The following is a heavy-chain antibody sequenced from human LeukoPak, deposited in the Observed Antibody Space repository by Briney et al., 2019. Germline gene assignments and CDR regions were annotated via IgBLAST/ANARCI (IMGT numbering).Heavy chain of an antibody. V-gene: IGHV6-1*01. CDR3: ARSGGHDAFDI. J-gene: IGHJ3*02. Sequence: SQTLSLTCAISGDSVSSYSAAWSWIRQSPSRGLEWLGRTYYRSKWYNDYAVSVKSRVTINPDTSKNQFSLQLTSVTPEDTAVYYCARSGGHDAFDIWGQGTMVTVSS. D-gene: IGHD4-23*01. CDR1: GDSVSSYSAA. CDR2: TYYRSKWYN.